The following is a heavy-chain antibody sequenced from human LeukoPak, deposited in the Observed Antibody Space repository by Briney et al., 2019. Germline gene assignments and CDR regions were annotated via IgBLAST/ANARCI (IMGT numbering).Heavy chain of an antibody. CDR2: INPNSGGT. CDR1: GYTFTGYY. J-gene: IGHJ4*02. D-gene: IGHD6-19*01. Sequence: ASVKVSCKASGYTFTGYYMHWVRQAPGQGLEWMGWINPNSGGTDYAQKFQGRVTMTRDTSISTAYMELSRLGSDDTAVYYCARDSLSGWWGYWGQGTLVTVSS. V-gene: IGHV1-2*02. CDR3: ARDSLSGWWGY.